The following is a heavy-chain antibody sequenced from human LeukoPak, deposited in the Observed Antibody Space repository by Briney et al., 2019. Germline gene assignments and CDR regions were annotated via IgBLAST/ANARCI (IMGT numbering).Heavy chain of an antibody. CDR2: ISGSGGST. V-gene: IGHV3-23*01. J-gene: IGHJ4*02. Sequence: GGSLRLSCAASGFTFSSYAMSWVRQALGKWLEWVSAISGSGGSTYYADSVKGRFTISRDNSKNTLYLQMNSLRAEDTAVYYCAKGPYKWGDFDYWGQGTLVTVSS. CDR1: GFTFSSYA. CDR3: AKGPYKWGDFDY. D-gene: IGHD7-27*01.